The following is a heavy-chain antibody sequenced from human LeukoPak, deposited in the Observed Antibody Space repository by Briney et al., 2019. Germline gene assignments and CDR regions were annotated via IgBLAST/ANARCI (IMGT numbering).Heavy chain of an antibody. J-gene: IGHJ3*02. CDR3: ARAGSWLQSGAFDI. D-gene: IGHD5-24*01. CDR2: IYYSGST. Sequence: SETLSLTCTVSGGSISSYYWSWIRQPPGKGLEWIGYIYYSGSTNYNPSLKSRVTISVDTSKNQFSLKLSSVTAADTAVYYCARAGSWLQSGAFDIWGQGTMVTVSS. V-gene: IGHV4-59*01. CDR1: GGSISSYY.